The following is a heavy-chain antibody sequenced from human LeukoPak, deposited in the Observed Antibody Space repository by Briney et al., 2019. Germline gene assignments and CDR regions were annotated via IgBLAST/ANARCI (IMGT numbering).Heavy chain of an antibody. Sequence: SETLSLTCAVYGGSFTKHQWSWIRQPPGKGLEWIGAINDGGSTNYNPSLKSRVTISVDTSKNQFSLRLSSMTAADTAVYYCARGLDLPVGPLDFWGQGTLFTVSS. CDR1: GGSFTKHQ. V-gene: IGHV4-34*01. D-gene: IGHD4-23*01. J-gene: IGHJ4*02. CDR2: INDGGST. CDR3: ARGLDLPVGPLDF.